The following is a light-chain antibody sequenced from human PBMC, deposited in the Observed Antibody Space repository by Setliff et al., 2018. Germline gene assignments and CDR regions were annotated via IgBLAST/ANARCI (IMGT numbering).Light chain of an antibody. Sequence: QSVLTQPASVPGSPGQTIILSCTGTGSDVGGYDYISWYQLHPGKVPKLMIYDVINRPSGVSDRFSGSKSGNTASLTISGLQAEDEADYYCNAYTSGSTYVFGTGTKSPS. J-gene: IGLJ1*01. CDR1: GSDVGGYDY. CDR2: DVI. V-gene: IGLV2-14*03. CDR3: NAYTSGSTYV.